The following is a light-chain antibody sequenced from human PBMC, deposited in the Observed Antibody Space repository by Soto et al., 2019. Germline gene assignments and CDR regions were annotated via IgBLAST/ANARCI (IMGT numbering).Light chain of an antibody. J-gene: IGKJ5*01. Sequence: EVVLTQSPGTLSLSPGERATLSCRASQYVTNTYLAWYQQKPGQAPRLLIYSTSRRATGIPDRFTGSGSGTEFILTISRLEPGDFAVYYCLHYGGSPLTFGQGTRLEIK. CDR3: LHYGGSPLT. CDR2: STS. V-gene: IGKV3-20*01. CDR1: QYVTNTY.